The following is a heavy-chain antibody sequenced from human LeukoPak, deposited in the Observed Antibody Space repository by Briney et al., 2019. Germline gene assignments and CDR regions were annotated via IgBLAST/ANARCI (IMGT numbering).Heavy chain of an antibody. D-gene: IGHD6-19*01. J-gene: IGHJ4*01. CDR2: LSGSGITT. Sequence: GSLRLSCAASGFTFSNSAMSWVCQAPGKGLEWVSTLSGSGITTYYADSVKGRFTISRDNSKNTLYLQMNSLRAEDTAVYYCAKGIYSSGWSYFDYWGHGTLVNVSS. V-gene: IGHV3-23*01. CDR1: GFTFSNSA. CDR3: AKGIYSSGWSYFDY.